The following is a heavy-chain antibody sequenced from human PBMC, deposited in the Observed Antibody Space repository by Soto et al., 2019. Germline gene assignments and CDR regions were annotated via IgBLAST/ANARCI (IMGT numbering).Heavy chain of an antibody. CDR1: GYTFISYA. V-gene: IGHV1-46*01. CDR2: INPRDGTT. J-gene: IGHJ4*02. CDR3: ARGGGTLDY. Sequence: AAVKVSCKACGYTFISYAIYWVRQAPGQGLDWMGMINPRDGTTLYAQKFQGRVTMTRDTSTSTLYMELSSLRSEDTALYYCARGGGTLDYWGQGTLVTVSS.